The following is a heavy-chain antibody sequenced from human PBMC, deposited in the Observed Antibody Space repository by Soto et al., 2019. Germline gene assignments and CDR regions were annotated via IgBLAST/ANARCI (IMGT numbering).Heavy chain of an antibody. J-gene: IGHJ5*02. CDR1: GYTFTGYY. D-gene: IGHD3-10*01. V-gene: IGHV1-2*02. Sequence: QVQLVQSGAEVKKPGASVKVSCKASGYTFTGYYVHWVRQAPGQGLEWMGWINPNSGATNYAQRFQGRVTMTRDTSISTPYMDLSSLRSDDTAVYYWAREGSGSPSWLDPWGLGTLVTVSS. CDR3: AREGSGSPSWLDP. CDR2: INPNSGAT.